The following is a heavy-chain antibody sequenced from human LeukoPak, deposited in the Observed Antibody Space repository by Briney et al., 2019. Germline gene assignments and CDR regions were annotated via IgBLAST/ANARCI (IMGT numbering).Heavy chain of an antibody. J-gene: IGHJ6*02. V-gene: IGHV3-7*01. CDR3: ARGQEGHFHYAMDV. Sequence: GGSLRLSCIGTGFTFRNYWMSWVRQAPGKGLEWVANMKYDGSERNYVDSVRGRFTISRDNAQNSLSLQMNSLRAEDTAVYYCARGQEGHFHYAMDVWGQGTTVTVSS. CDR2: MKYDGSER. CDR1: GFTFRNYW.